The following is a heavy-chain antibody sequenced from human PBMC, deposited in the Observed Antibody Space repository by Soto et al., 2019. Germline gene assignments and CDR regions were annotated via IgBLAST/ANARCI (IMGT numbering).Heavy chain of an antibody. Sequence: SETLSLTCTVSGGSISSSSYYWGWIRQPPGKGLEWIGSIYYSGSTYYNPSLKSRVTISVDTSKNQFSLKLSSVTAADTAVYYCARAENGDPVDPWGQGTLVTVSS. D-gene: IGHD4-17*01. CDR3: ARAENGDPVDP. CDR2: IYYSGST. J-gene: IGHJ5*02. V-gene: IGHV4-39*01. CDR1: GGSISSSSYY.